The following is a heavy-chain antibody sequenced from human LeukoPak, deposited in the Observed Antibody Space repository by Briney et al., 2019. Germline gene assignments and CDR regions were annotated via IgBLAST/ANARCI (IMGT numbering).Heavy chain of an antibody. J-gene: IGHJ4*02. CDR3: ARVEAYYYDSSGYVW. CDR2: MNPNSGNT. V-gene: IGHV1-8*01. Sequence: GASVKVSCKASGYTFTSYDINWVRQATGQGLEWMGWMNPNSGNTGYAQKFQGRVTMTRNTSISTAYMELSSLRSEDTAVYHCARVEAYYYDSSGYVWWGQGTLVTVSS. CDR1: GYTFTSYD. D-gene: IGHD3-22*01.